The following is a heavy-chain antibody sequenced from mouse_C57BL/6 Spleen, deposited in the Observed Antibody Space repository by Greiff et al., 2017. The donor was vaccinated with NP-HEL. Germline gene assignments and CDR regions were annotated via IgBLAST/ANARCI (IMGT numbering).Heavy chain of an antibody. Sequence: EVKLMESGGGLVKPGGSLKLSCAASGFTFSSYAMSWVRQTPEKRLEWVATISDGGSYTYYTDNVKGRFTISRDNAKNNLYLQMSHLKSEDTAMYYCARDDYLYYFDYWGQGTTLTVSS. V-gene: IGHV5-4*01. D-gene: IGHD2-4*01. CDR3: ARDDYLYYFDY. CDR2: ISDGGSYT. J-gene: IGHJ2*01. CDR1: GFTFSSYA.